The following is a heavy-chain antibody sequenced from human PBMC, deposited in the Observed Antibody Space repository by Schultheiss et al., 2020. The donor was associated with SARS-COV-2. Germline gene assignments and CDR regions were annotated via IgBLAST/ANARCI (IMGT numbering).Heavy chain of an antibody. CDR1: GGSISSYY. J-gene: IGHJ6*02. Sequence: GSLRLSCTVSGGSISSYYWSWIRQPAGKGLEWIGEINHSGSTKYNPSLQSRVTISVDTSKNQFSLKLSSVTAADTAVYYCARTPYGMDVWGQGTTVTVSS. CDR2: INHSGST. CDR3: ARTPYGMDV. V-gene: IGHV4-34*01.